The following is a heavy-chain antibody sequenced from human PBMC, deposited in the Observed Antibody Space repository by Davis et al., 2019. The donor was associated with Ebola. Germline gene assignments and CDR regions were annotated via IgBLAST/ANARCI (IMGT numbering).Heavy chain of an antibody. V-gene: IGHV3-23*01. CDR2: ISGSGGST. J-gene: IGHJ6*02. D-gene: IGHD3-10*01. Sequence: GGSLRLSCAASGFTFSSYAMSWVRQSPGKGLEWVSDISGSGGSTYYADSVKGQFTISRDNSKNTLYLQMNSLRAEDTAVYYCAKRGDLWFGDTYYYYGMDVWGQGTTVTVSS. CDR3: AKRGDLWFGDTYYYYGMDV. CDR1: GFTFSSYA.